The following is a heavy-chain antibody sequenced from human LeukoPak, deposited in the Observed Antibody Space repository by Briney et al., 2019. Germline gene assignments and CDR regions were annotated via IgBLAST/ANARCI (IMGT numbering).Heavy chain of an antibody. J-gene: IGHJ4*02. D-gene: IGHD1-14*01. CDR3: ARGVEPLAANTLAY. CDR1: RFTVFTND. CDR2: LYSDCNT. V-gene: IGHV3-53*01. Sequence: GGSLTLYCTAYRFTVFTNDRIRLPQAPGKGLEWVSVLYSDCNTKYADSVQGRFTISRDNSKNTLYLEMNSLSPDDTAVYYCARGVEPLAANTLAYWGQGALVTVSS.